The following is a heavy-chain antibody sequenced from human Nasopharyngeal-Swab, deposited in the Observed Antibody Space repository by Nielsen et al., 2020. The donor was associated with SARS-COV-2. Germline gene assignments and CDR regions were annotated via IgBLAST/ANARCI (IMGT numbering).Heavy chain of an antibody. CDR2: ISYSGST. CDR1: GGSISSGGYY. V-gene: IGHV4-31*03. D-gene: IGHD3-22*01. J-gene: IGHJ2*01. Sequence: LRLSCTVSGGSISSGGYYWSWIRQHPGKGLEWIGYISYSGSTYYNPSLKSRVTISVDTSKNQFSLKLSSVTAADTAVYYCARSPSPHITLIVVVTHWYFDLWGRGTLVTVSS. CDR3: ARSPSPHITLIVVVTHWYFDL.